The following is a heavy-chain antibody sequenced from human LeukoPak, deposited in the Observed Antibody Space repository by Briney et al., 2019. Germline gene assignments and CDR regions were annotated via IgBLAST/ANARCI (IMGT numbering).Heavy chain of an antibody. V-gene: IGHV1-69*04. Sequence: SVKVSCKASGGTFSSYTISWVRQAPGHGLEWMGRIIPILGIANYAQKFQGRVTITADKSTSTAYMELSSLRSEDTAVYYCARELRFLEWLPPGYYGMDVWGQGTTVTVSS. J-gene: IGHJ6*02. CDR3: ARELRFLEWLPPGYYGMDV. CDR1: GGTFSSYT. D-gene: IGHD3-3*01. CDR2: IIPILGIA.